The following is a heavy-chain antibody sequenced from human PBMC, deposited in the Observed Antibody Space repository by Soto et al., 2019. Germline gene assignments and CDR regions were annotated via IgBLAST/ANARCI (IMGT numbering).Heavy chain of an antibody. V-gene: IGHV1-18*01. Sequence: QVQLVQSGAEVKKPGASVKVSCKASGYTFTSYGISWVRQAPGQGLEWMGWISAYNGNTNYAQKLQGRVTMTTDTSTSTAHKEVRSLRSDDTGVYYCARVRDYYDRSGYYVDYWGQGNLVTVSS. D-gene: IGHD3-22*01. CDR1: GYTFTSYG. CDR3: ARVRDYYDRSGYYVDY. J-gene: IGHJ4*02. CDR2: ISAYNGNT.